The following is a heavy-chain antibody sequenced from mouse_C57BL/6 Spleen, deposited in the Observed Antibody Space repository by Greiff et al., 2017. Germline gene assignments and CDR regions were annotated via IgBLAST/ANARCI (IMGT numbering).Heavy chain of an antibody. CDR2: IYPGSGNT. D-gene: IGHD1-1*01. J-gene: IGHJ4*01. CDR1: GYSFTSYY. Sequence: QVQLQQSGPELVKPGASVKISCKASGYSFTSYYIHWVKQRPGQGLEWIGWIYPGSGNTKYNEKFKGKATLTADTSSSTAYMQLSSLTSEDSAVYYCGYYGSRGARDYWGQGTSVTVSS. V-gene: IGHV1-66*01. CDR3: GYYGSRGARDY.